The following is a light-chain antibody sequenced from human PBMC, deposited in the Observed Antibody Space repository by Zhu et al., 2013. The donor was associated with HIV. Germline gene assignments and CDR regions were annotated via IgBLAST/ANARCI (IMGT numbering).Light chain of an antibody. Sequence: EIVMTQSPATLSLSPGERATLSCRTSQSVTSSLLAWYQQKPGQAPRLLIYDTSRRTSGIPDRFSGSGSGTDFTLTISRLEPEDFAVYYCQQYGSSYSFGQGTKLEIK. V-gene: IGKV3-20*01. J-gene: IGKJ2*03. CDR2: DTS. CDR1: QSVTSSL. CDR3: QQYGSSYS.